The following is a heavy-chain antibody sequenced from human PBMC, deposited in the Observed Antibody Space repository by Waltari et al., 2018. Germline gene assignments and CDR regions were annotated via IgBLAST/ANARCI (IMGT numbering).Heavy chain of an antibody. CDR3: AREAPNYYYSMDV. CDR1: GYQLNSYS. J-gene: IGHJ6*03. V-gene: IGHV3-21*02. Sequence: ELPRLSSGRGLVKPGGSLRLYCAASGYQLNSYSMNWVLQAPGKGLEWVASIGGNDGSIYYADSVKGRFTVSRENAKTSLFLQMDSLRGDDTALYYCAREAPNYYYSMDVWGKGTTVTVS. CDR2: IGGNDGSI.